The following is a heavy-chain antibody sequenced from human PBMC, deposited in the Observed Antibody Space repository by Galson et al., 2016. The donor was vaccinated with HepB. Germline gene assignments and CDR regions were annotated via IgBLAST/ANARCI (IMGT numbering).Heavy chain of an antibody. CDR3: ARLDRVDPDY. J-gene: IGHJ4*02. D-gene: IGHD5-12*01. V-gene: IGHV5-51*01. CDR1: GYSFSGYW. Sequence: QSGAEVKKPGESLRISCKGSGYSFSGYWIAWVRQMPGKGLEWMGYIYPGDSDTRYSPSFRGQVTFSADKSISTAYLQWSSLKASDTAMYYCARLDRVDPDYWGQGTRVTVSS. CDR2: IYPGDSDT.